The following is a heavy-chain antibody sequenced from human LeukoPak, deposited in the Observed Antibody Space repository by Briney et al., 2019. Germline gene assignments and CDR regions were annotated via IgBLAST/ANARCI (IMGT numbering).Heavy chain of an antibody. CDR3: ARGGGDRNWFDP. D-gene: IGHD2-21*02. CDR1: GGSISSASYY. V-gene: IGHV4-61*02. CDR2: IYISGST. Sequence: PSETLSLTCTVSGGSISSASYYWGWIRQPAGKGLEWIGRIYISGSTNYNPSLKSRVTISLDTSKNQFSLKLSSVTAADTAVYYCARGGGDRNWFDPWGHGTLVTVSS. J-gene: IGHJ5*02.